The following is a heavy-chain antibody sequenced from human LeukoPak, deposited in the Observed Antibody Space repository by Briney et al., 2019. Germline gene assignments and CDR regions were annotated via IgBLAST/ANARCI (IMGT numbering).Heavy chain of an antibody. D-gene: IGHD3-10*01. CDR3: ARGRTRGASDFNY. CDR1: GGSFSGYY. Sequence: PSETLSLTCAVYGGSFSGYYWSWIRQPPGKGLEWIGEINHSGSTNYNPSLKSRVTISVGTSKNQFSLKLSSVTAADTAVYYCARGRTRGASDFNYWGQGTLVTVSS. CDR2: INHSGST. J-gene: IGHJ4*02. V-gene: IGHV4-34*01.